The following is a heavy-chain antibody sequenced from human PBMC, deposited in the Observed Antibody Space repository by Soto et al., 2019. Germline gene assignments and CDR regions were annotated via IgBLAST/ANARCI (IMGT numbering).Heavy chain of an antibody. D-gene: IGHD3-22*01. Sequence: ASVKVSCKASGFTFTSSAVQWVRQARGQRLEWIGWIVVGSGNTNYAQKFQERVTITRDMSTSTAYMELSSLRSEDTAVYYCAEDPGDRSGYYYEFDYWGQGPLVPVSS. CDR2: IVVGSGNT. J-gene: IGHJ4*02. CDR1: GFTFTSSA. V-gene: IGHV1-58*01. CDR3: AEDPGDRSGYYYEFDY.